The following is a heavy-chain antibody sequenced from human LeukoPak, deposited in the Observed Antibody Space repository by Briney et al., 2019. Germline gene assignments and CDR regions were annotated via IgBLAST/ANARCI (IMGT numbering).Heavy chain of an antibody. Sequence: ASVKVSCTASGGTFSSYAISWVRQAPGQGLEWVGGIIPIFGTANYAQKFQGRVTITADESTTTAYMEVSSLRSEDTAVYYCARGEVPPHYFDSWGQGTLVTVSS. CDR1: GGTFSSYA. CDR3: ARGEVPPHYFDS. CDR2: IIPIFGTA. V-gene: IGHV1-69*13. J-gene: IGHJ4*02.